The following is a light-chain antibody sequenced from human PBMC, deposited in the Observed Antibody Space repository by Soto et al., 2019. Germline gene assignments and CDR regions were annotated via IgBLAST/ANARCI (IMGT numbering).Light chain of an antibody. V-gene: IGLV2-14*01. CDR2: GVN. J-gene: IGLJ3*02. CDR3: GSFTTSRIWV. Sequence: QSVLTQPASVSGSPGQSITVSCTGSSSDFGDDKYVSWYQQQPGKGPNLLIYGVNSRPSGISNRFSGSKSGNTASLTISGLQVEDEDEYCCGSFTTSRIWVFGGGTQLTVL. CDR1: SSDFGDDKY.